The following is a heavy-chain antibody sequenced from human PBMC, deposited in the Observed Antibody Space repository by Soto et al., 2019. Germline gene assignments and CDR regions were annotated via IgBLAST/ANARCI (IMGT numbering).Heavy chain of an antibody. Sequence: QVQLQESGPGLVKPSQTLSLTCTVSGGSISSGGYYWSWIRQHPGKGLEWIWYIYYSWSSYYNPSLKSRVTISVDTSKNQFSLKLSSVTAADTAVYYCARDLLYYYDSSGHYAGAFDIWGQGTMVTVSS. CDR1: GGSISSGGYY. V-gene: IGHV4-31*03. CDR3: ARDLLYYYDSSGHYAGAFDI. CDR2: IYYSWSS. D-gene: IGHD3-22*01. J-gene: IGHJ3*02.